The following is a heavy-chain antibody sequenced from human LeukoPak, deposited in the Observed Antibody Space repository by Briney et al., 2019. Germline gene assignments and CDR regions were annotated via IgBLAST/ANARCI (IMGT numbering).Heavy chain of an antibody. CDR1: GFTLSDYV. Sequence: GGSLRLSCAASGFTLSDYVMSWVRHAPGEGGEWVSGIRMGVGGTYYADSVKGGVSISRDNSPNTLYLYMNRLRAEDTAVYYCAKGYSKSSHFSYWGQGSLVTVSS. CDR3: AKGYSKSSHFSY. V-gene: IGHV3-23*01. CDR2: IRMGVGGT. J-gene: IGHJ4*02. D-gene: IGHD4-11*01.